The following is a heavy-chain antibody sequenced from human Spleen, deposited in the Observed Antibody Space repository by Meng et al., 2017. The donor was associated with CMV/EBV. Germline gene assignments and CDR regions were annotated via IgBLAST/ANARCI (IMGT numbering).Heavy chain of an antibody. CDR3: ARTMYYDFWSGKQSYYYYYGMDV. CDR2: ISSSGSTI. J-gene: IGHJ6*02. Sequence: GGSLRLSCAASGFTFSSYEMNWVRQAPGKGLEWVSYISSSGSTIYYADSVKGRFAISRDNAKNSLYLQMNSLRAEDTAVYYCARTMYYDFWSGKQSYYYYYGMDVWGQGTTVTVFS. D-gene: IGHD3-3*01. V-gene: IGHV3-48*03. CDR1: GFTFSSYE.